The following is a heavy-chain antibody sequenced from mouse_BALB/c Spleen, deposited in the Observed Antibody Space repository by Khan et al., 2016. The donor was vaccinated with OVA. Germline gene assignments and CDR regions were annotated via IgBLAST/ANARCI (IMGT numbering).Heavy chain of an antibody. CDR3: ARLFTY. CDR1: GYSITSDFA. J-gene: IGHJ3*01. Sequence: VQLKESGPGLVKPSQSLSLTCTVTGYSITSDFAWNWIRQFPGNKLEWMGYISYSGSTTYNPSLKSRISITRDTSKNQFFLQLNSVTTEDTATYYCARLFTYWGQGTLVTVSA. V-gene: IGHV3-2*02. CDR2: ISYSGST.